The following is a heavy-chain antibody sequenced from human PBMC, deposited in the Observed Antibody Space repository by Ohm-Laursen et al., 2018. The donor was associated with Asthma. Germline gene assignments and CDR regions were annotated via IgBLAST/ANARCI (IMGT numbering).Heavy chain of an antibody. V-gene: IGHV3-23*01. J-gene: IGHJ4*02. CDR3: AKATTSGQLLNDY. CDR2: ISSST. D-gene: IGHD3-10*01. CDR1: GFTFSSYA. Sequence: SLRLSCTASGFTFSSYAMSWVRQAPGKGLEWVSAISSSTSYADSVKGRFTISRDNSKNTLYLQMNSLRAKDTALYYCAKATTSGQLLNDYWGQGTLVTVSS.